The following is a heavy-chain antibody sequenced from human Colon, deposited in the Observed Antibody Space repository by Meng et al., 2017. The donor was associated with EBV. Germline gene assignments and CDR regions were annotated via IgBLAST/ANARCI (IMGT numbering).Heavy chain of an antibody. CDR2: IYHSGST. CDR1: GGSISSVYW. D-gene: IGHD5-18*01. V-gene: IGHV4-4*02. CDR3: ARGGYYSFDY. J-gene: IGHJ4*02. Sequence: QVQRPESVQGLVKPSETLSLTCAVSGGSISSVYWWTWVRQSPGKGLEWIGEIYHSGSTNYNPSLKSRVTISVDKSKNQFSLKLTSVTAADTAVYYCARGGYYSFDYWGQRTLVTVSS.